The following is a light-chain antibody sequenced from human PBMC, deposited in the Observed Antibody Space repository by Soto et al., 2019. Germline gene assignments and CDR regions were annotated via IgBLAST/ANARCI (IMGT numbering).Light chain of an antibody. CDR3: QQYDTWIT. J-gene: IGKJ4*02. V-gene: IGKV3-15*01. Sequence: ETMLTQSPATLSASPGERATLSCRASQSVSSYLAWYQQKPGQPPRLLVFGASNRASKIPDRFRGRGSGTEFTLTISGLQSEDFGVYYCQQYDTWITFGGGTKVDIK. CDR1: QSVSSY. CDR2: GAS.